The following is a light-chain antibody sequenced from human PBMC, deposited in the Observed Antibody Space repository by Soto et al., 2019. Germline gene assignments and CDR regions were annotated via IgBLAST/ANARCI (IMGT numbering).Light chain of an antibody. CDR3: AAWDDSLNGYV. J-gene: IGLJ1*01. CDR2: STN. CDR1: RSNIGTNY. V-gene: IGLV1-44*01. Sequence: QSVLTQPPSASGTPGQRVTISCSGSRSNIGTNYVYWYQQLPGTAPKLVIYSTNKRPSGVPDRISGSKSGTSASLAISGLQSEDEADYYCAAWDDSLNGYVFGTGTKLTVL.